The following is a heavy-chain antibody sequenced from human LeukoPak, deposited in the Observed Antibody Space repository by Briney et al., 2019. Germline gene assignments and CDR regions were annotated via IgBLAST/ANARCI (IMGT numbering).Heavy chain of an antibody. Sequence: SQTLSLTCTVSGGSVSSGTYYWSWIRQPAGKGLEWLGRIYTSGNTNYNPSLKSRVTISVDTSKNQFPLKLSSVTAADTAVYYCVRTYYYDSSGYHLIDYWGQGTLVTVSS. CDR1: GGSVSSGTYY. J-gene: IGHJ4*02. CDR2: IYTSGNT. CDR3: VRTYYYDSSGYHLIDY. V-gene: IGHV4-61*02. D-gene: IGHD3-22*01.